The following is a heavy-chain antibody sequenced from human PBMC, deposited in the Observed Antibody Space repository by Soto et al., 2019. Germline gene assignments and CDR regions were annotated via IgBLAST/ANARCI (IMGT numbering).Heavy chain of an antibody. CDR3: ARLMGTSFDL. V-gene: IGHV3-72*01. J-gene: IGHJ4*02. CDR2: ARNKAHGYTT. CDR1: GFTFSDHH. Sequence: GGSLRLSRAASGFTFSDHHMDWVRQAPGKGLEWVGRARNKAHGYTTAYAASLKGRFTISRDDSKNSLSLQMNSLKTEDTAVYFCARLMGTSFDLWGQGTLVTVSS. D-gene: IGHD2-8*01.